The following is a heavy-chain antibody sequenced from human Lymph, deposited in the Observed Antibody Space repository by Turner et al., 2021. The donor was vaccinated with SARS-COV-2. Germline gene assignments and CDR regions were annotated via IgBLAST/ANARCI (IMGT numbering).Heavy chain of an antibody. Sequence: EVQLVESGGGLVKPGGSLILSCPASGFTFSSYSMNWVRQAPGKGLEWVSSITCTSSYIYYADSVKGRFTISRDNAKNILYLKMNSLRAEDTAVYYCARGPPDFPYYFDYWGQGTLVTVSS. J-gene: IGHJ4*02. V-gene: IGHV3-21*01. CDR1: GFTFSSYS. D-gene: IGHD2-21*02. CDR2: ITCTSSYI. CDR3: ARGPPDFPYYFDY.